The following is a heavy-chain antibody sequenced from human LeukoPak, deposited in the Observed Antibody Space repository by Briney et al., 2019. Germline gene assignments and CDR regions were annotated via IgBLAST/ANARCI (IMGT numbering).Heavy chain of an antibody. CDR1: GLYFSNYW. CDR2: IKQDGSEK. CDR3: ARDAGHTGYDLLDY. D-gene: IGHD5-12*01. Sequence: GGSLRLSCAVSGLYFSNYWMSWARQAPGKGLEWVANIKQDGSEKYFVDSVRGRFTISRDNGKNSLYLQMNSLRVEDTAVYYCARDAGHTGYDLLDYWGQGTLVTVSS. J-gene: IGHJ4*02. V-gene: IGHV3-7*01.